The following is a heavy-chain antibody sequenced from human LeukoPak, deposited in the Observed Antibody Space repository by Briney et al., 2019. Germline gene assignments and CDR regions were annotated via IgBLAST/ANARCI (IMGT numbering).Heavy chain of an antibody. D-gene: IGHD4-17*01. CDR1: GFTFSSYS. J-gene: IGHJ4*02. CDR2: ISSSSSYI. Sequence: GGSLRLSCAASGFTFSSYSMNWVRQAPGKGLEWVSSISSSSSYIYYADSVKGRFTISRDNSKNTLYLLINSLRADDTAVYYCARGNGDYAIHPDYWGQGTLVTVSS. V-gene: IGHV3-21*04. CDR3: ARGNGDYAIHPDY.